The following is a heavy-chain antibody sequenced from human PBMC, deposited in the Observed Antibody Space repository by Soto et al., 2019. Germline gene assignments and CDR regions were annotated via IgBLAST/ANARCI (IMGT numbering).Heavy chain of an antibody. Sequence: GGSLRLSCTASGLSVSSNYMSWVRQAPGKGLEWVSVLHTGGSTHYTDSVKGRFTISRDNSENILYLQMDSLRVEDTALYYCAREAFYDLYSGPDWFDPWGQGTLVTVSS. J-gene: IGHJ5*02. V-gene: IGHV3-66*01. CDR1: GLSVSSNY. D-gene: IGHD3-3*01. CDR3: AREAFYDLYSGPDWFDP. CDR2: LHTGGST.